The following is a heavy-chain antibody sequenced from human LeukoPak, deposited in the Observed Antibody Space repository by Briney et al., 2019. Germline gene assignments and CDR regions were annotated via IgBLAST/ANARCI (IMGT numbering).Heavy chain of an antibody. V-gene: IGHV1-3*01. CDR1: GYTFTSYA. J-gene: IGHJ6*04. CDR3: ARDKPYGSGSYYIREYYGRDV. Sequence: ASLKVSCKASGYTFTSYAMHWVRQAPGQRLEWMGWINPRNVNTKYSQKFQGRVTITRDTSASTAYMELSSLRSEDTAVYYCARDKPYGSGSYYIREYYGRDVWGKGTTVTVSS. D-gene: IGHD3-10*01. CDR2: INPRNVNT.